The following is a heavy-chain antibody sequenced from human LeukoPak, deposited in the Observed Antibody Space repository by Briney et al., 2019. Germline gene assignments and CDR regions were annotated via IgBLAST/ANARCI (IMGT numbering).Heavy chain of an antibody. D-gene: IGHD1-7*01. CDR2: IIPIFGTA. Sequence: ASVKVSCKASGGTFSSYAISWVRQAPGQGLEWMGGIIPIFGTANYAQKFQGRVTITTDESTSTAYMELSNLRSEDTALYYCATYITGTTKYFQHWGQGTLVTVSS. CDR1: GGTFSSYA. CDR3: ATYITGTTKYFQH. J-gene: IGHJ1*01. V-gene: IGHV1-69*05.